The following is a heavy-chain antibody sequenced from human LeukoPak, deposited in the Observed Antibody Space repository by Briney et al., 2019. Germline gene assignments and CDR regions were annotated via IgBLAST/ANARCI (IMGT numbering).Heavy chain of an antibody. CDR1: GGTFSTYV. D-gene: IGHD3-22*01. CDR2: IIPIFGTA. V-gene: IGHV1-69*13. J-gene: IGHJ4*02. Sequence: SMKVSCKASGGTFSTYVITWVRQVPGQGLEWMGGIIPIFGTANYAQKFQGRVTITADESLTTAYMELTSLKSEDTAVYYCQSGGYFDSSGDDSDSWGQGTLVTVSS. CDR3: QSGGYFDSSGDDSDS.